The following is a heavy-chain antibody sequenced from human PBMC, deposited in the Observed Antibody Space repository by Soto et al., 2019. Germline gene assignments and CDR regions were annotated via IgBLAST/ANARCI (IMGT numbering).Heavy chain of an antibody. D-gene: IGHD5-18*01. CDR2: INHSGST. J-gene: IGHJ5*02. CDR1: GGSFSGYY. CDR3: ARVGYSYGYQNNWFDP. Sequence: SETLSLTCAVYGGSFSGYYWSWIRQPPGKGLEWIGEINHSGSTNYNPSPKSRVTISVDTSKNQFSLKLSSVTAADTAVYYCARVGYSYGYQNNWFDPWGQGTLVTVSS. V-gene: IGHV4-34*01.